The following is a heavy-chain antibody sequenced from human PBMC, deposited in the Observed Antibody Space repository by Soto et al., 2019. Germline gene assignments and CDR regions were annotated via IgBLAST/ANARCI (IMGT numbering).Heavy chain of an antibody. J-gene: IGHJ6*02. D-gene: IGHD4-17*01. CDR3: ARTSVTTFFPHTYYYGMDV. CDR1: GGSISSGGYY. CDR2: IYYSGNT. V-gene: IGHV4-31*03. Sequence: QVQLQESGPGLVKPSQTLSLTCTVSGGSISSGGYYWTWIRQHPGKGLEWIGYIYYSGNTYYNPSLQSRVIISVDTSKSQFSLKLSSVTAADTAVYYCARTSVTTFFPHTYYYGMDVWGQGTTVTVSS.